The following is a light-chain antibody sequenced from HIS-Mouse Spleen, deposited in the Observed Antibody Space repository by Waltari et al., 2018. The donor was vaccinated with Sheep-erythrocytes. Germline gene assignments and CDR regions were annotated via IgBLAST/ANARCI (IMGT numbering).Light chain of an antibody. Sequence: QSALTQPPSASGSPGQSVTISCTGTSSDVGGYNYVSWYQQHPGKAPKLMIYELSKRPSGVPDRFSGSKSGNTASLTVSGLQAEDEADYYCSSYAGSSTPWVFGGGTKLTVL. CDR1: SSDVGGYNY. J-gene: IGLJ3*02. V-gene: IGLV2-8*01. CDR2: ELS. CDR3: SSYAGSSTPWV.